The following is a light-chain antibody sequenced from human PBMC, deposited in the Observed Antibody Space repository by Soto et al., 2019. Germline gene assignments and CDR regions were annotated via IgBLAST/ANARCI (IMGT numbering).Light chain of an antibody. J-gene: IGKJ5*01. CDR3: QQHGGSPIT. Sequence: EIVLTQSPGTLSLSPRDRATLSCRTSQTVIRNSLAWHQQEPGQTPRLLVYGASSRATGIPDRFSGSGSGTDFTLTISRLEPEDFAVYYCQQHGGSPITFGQGTRLEIK. CDR1: QTVIRNS. CDR2: GAS. V-gene: IGKV3-20*01.